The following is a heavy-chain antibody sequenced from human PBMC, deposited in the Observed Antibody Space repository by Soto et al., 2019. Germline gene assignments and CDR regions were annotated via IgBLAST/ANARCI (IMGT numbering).Heavy chain of an antibody. D-gene: IGHD6-13*01. CDR3: ARRGYSTSDDYYYYMDV. Sequence: PGGSLRLSCAASGFTFSSYSMNWVRQAPGKGLEWVSSISSSSSYIYYADSVKGRLTISRDNAKNSLYLQMNSLRAEDTAVYYCARRGYSTSDDYYYYMDVWGKGTTVTVSS. CDR2: ISSSSSYI. J-gene: IGHJ6*03. V-gene: IGHV3-21*01. CDR1: GFTFSSYS.